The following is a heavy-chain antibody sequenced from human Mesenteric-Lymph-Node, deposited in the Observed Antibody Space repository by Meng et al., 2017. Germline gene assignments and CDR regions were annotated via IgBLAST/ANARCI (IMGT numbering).Heavy chain of an antibody. J-gene: IGHJ6*02. CDR1: GFTFRNYW. CDR3: AREARTILYYYYGMDV. Sequence: GGSLRLSCEASGFTFRNYWMSWVRQAPGKGLEWVANINQDGTERYSVDSEKGRFTISRDNAKNSLYLQMNSLRAEDTAVYYCAREARTILYYYYGMDVWGQGTTVTVSS. D-gene: IGHD5-12*01. V-gene: IGHV3-7*01. CDR2: INQDGTER.